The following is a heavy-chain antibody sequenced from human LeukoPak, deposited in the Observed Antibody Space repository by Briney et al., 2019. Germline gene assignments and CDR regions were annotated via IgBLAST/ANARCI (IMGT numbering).Heavy chain of an antibody. CDR2: IWYDGSNK. Sequence: GRFLRLSCAASGFTFSSYGMHWVRQAPGKGLEWVAVIWYDGSNKYYADSVKGRFTISRDNSKNTLYLQMNSLRAEDTAVYYCAKDLNGSGFGYWGQGTLVTVSS. D-gene: IGHD6-19*01. J-gene: IGHJ4*02. CDR3: AKDLNGSGFGY. V-gene: IGHV3-33*06. CDR1: GFTFSSYG.